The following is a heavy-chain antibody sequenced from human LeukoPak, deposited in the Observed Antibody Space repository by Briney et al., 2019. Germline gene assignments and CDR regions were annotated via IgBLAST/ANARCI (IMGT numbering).Heavy chain of an antibody. CDR2: IRSKANTYAT. D-gene: IGHD6-13*01. CDR3: SAADGTAFYDYGMDV. V-gene: IGHV3-73*01. Sequence: GGSLRLSCAASVFTFSGSAMHWVRQASGKGLEWVGRIRSKANTYATAYAASVKGRFSISRDDSKNTAYLQLNSLKTEDTAVYYCSAADGTAFYDYGMDVWGQGTTVTVSS. J-gene: IGHJ6*02. CDR1: VFTFSGSA.